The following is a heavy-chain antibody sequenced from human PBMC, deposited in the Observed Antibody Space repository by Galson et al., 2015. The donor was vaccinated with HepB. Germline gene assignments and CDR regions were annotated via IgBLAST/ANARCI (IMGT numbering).Heavy chain of an antibody. J-gene: IGHJ6*02. Sequence: SGAEVKKPGESLRLSCAASGFTFSSYGMHWVRQAPGKGLEWVAVIWYDGSNKYYADSVKGRFTISRDNSKNTLYLQMNSLRAEDTAVYYCARAGGVLEGGYLYYYYGMDVWGQGTTVTVSS. V-gene: IGHV3-33*01. CDR2: IWYDGSNK. CDR3: ARAGGVLEGGYLYYYYGMDV. CDR1: GFTFSSYG. D-gene: IGHD3-22*01.